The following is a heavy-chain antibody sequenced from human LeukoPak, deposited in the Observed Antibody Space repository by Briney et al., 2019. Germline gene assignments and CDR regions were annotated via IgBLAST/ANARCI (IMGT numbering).Heavy chain of an antibody. J-gene: IGHJ6*03. CDR3: ARGGDYHYYMDV. CDR1: GFTVSSNY. Sequence: GGSLRLSCAASGFTVSSNYMSWVRQAPGKGLEWVSVIYSGGTTFYADSVKGRFTISRDNSQNTLHLQMNSLRVEDTAVYYCARGGDYHYYMDVWGKGTTVTVSS. V-gene: IGHV3-53*01. CDR2: IYSGGTT.